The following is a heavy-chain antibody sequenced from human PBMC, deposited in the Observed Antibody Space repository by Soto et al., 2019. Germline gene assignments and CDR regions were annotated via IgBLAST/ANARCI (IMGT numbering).Heavy chain of an antibody. CDR1: GYTFTSYD. CDR2: MNPNSGNT. J-gene: IGHJ5*02. Sequence: QVQLVQSGAEVKKPGASVKVSCKASGYTFTSYDINWVRQATGQGLEWMGWMNPNSGNTGYAQKFQGRVTMTRNTSISTAYMELSSLRSEDTAVYYCARVPDHIVLRVYATGGWFDPWGEGTLVTVSS. D-gene: IGHD2-8*01. CDR3: ARVPDHIVLRVYATGGWFDP. V-gene: IGHV1-8*01.